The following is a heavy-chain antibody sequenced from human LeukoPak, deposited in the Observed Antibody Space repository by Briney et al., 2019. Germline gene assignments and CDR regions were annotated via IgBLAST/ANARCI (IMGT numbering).Heavy chain of an antibody. CDR2: INHSGST. CDR1: VGSFSGYY. D-gene: IGHD3-22*01. J-gene: IGHJ4*02. CDR3: ARVVTMIVVVIDY. V-gene: IGHV4-34*01. Sequence: SETLSLTCAVYVGSFSGYYWSWIRQPPGKGLEWIGEINHSGSTNYNPSLKSRVTISVDTSKNQFSLKLRSVTAADTAVYSCARVVTMIVVVIDYWGQGTLVTVSS.